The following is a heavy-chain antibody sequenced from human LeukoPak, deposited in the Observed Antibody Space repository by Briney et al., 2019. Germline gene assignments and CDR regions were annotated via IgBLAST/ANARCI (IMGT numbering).Heavy chain of an antibody. V-gene: IGHV3-7*01. CDR1: GFTFSSYW. D-gene: IGHD2-2*01. J-gene: IGHJ4*02. CDR3: ARDRGCSSTSCSPAFGY. CDR2: IRQDGSEK. Sequence: PGGSLRLSCAASGFTFSSYWMSWVRQAPGKGLEWAANIRQDGSEKYYVDSVKGRFTISRDNAKNSLYLQMNSLRTEDTSVYYCARDRGCSSTSCSPAFGYWGQGTLLTVSS.